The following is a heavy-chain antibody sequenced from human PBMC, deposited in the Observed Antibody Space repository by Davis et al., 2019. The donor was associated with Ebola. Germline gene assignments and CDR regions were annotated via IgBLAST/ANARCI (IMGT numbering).Heavy chain of an antibody. J-gene: IGHJ5*02. CDR1: GGIFSDYT. V-gene: IGHV1-18*04. CDR2: ISAYNGNT. D-gene: IGHD3-10*01. Sequence: AASVKVSCKASGGIFSDYTVNWVRQAPGQGLEWMGWISAYNGNTNYAQKLQGRVTMTTDTSTSTAYMELRSLRSDDTAVYYCARRITMVRGVIENWFDPWGQGTLVTVSS. CDR3: ARRITMVRGVIENWFDP.